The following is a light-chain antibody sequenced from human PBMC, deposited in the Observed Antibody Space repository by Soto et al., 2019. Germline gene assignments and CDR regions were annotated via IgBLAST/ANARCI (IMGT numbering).Light chain of an antibody. CDR1: QDIGNY. V-gene: IGKV1-33*01. Sequence: DIQMTQSPPSLSTSVGDRVTITCQASQDIGNYLNWYQQKPGKAPKLPIYDASNLETGVPSRFSGSGSGTDFTFTISSLQPVDIATYYCQQYDDLPYTFGQGTKLEIK. CDR2: DAS. CDR3: QQYDDLPYT. J-gene: IGKJ2*01.